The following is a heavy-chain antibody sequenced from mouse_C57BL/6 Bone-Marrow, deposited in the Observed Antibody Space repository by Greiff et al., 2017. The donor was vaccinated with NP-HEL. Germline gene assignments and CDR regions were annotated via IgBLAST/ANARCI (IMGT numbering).Heavy chain of an antibody. CDR2: ISSGSSTI. V-gene: IGHV5-17*01. CDR3: ARLAITTVVAFDY. D-gene: IGHD1-1*01. CDR1: GFTFSDYG. Sequence: EVKLMESGGGLVKPGGSLKLSCAASGFTFSDYGMHWVRQAPEKGLEWVAYISSGSSTIYYADTVKGRFTISRDNAKNTLFLQMTSLRSEDTAMYYCARLAITTVVAFDYWGKGTTLTVSS. J-gene: IGHJ2*01.